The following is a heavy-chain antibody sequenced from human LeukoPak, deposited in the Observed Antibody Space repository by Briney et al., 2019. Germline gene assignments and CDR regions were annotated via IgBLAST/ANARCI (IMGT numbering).Heavy chain of an antibody. V-gene: IGHV1-8*01. Sequence: ASVKVSCKASGYTFTSYDINWVRQATGQGLEWMGWMNPNSGNTGYAQKFQGRVTMTRNTSISTAYMELSSLRSEDTAVYYCARGPSYFATYRSSWQPDDYWGQGTLVTVSS. J-gene: IGHJ4*02. D-gene: IGHD6-13*01. CDR2: MNPNSGNT. CDR3: ARGPSYFATYRSSWQPDDY. CDR1: GYTFTSYD.